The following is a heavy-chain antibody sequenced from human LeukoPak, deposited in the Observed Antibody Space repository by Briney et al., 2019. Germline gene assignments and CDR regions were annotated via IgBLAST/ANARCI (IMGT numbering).Heavy chain of an antibody. J-gene: IGHJ5*01. CDR1: GFTFSNYA. CDR2: FSGSGGIT. V-gene: IGHV3-23*01. D-gene: IGHD3-10*01. CDR3: GYYNSGSYSTPDS. Sequence: GGSLRLSCAASGFTFSNYAMSWVRQAPGKGLEWVSGFSGSGGITYYADSVKGRFTISRDNTKNTLYLQMKTLRSEDTAVYYCGYYNSGSYSTPDSWGQGTQVTVSS.